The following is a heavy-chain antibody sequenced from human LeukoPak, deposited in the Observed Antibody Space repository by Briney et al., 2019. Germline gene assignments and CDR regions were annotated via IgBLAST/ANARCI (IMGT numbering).Heavy chain of an antibody. CDR1: GYTFTAYG. D-gene: IGHD3-10*01. Sequence: GASVKVSCKASGYTFTAYGISWVRQAPGQGLEWMGWISVYNGNTNYTPKPQGRVTMTTDTSTSTAYMELRSLRSDDTAVYYCARDRLTYYSGSGSDFWGQGTLVTVSS. CDR2: ISVYNGNT. J-gene: IGHJ4*02. CDR3: ARDRLTYYSGSGSDF. V-gene: IGHV1-18*01.